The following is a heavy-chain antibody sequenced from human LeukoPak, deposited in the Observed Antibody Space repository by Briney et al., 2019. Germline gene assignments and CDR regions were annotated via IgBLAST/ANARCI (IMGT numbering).Heavy chain of an antibody. J-gene: IGHJ4*02. V-gene: IGHV3-23*01. D-gene: IGHD2-21*01. Sequence: GGSLRLSCAASGFTFSGYAMSWVRQAPGKGLEWVSAISGSGGNTYYADSVKGRFAISRDNAKNTLYLQMNSLRGDDTAIYYCARSHGIARLDHWGQGTLVTVSS. CDR2: ISGSGGNT. CDR3: ARSHGIARLDH. CDR1: GFTFSGYA.